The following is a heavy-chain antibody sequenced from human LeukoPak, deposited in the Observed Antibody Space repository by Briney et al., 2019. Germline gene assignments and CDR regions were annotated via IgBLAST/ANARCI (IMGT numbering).Heavy chain of an antibody. Sequence: PGGSLRLSCAASGFTFSSYWMSWVRQAPGKGLEWVANIKQDGSEKYYVDSVKGRFTISRDNAKNSLYLQMNSLRAEDTAVYYCARELGGYNWGYFDYWGQGTLVTVSS. CDR2: IKQDGSEK. D-gene: IGHD1-1*01. CDR1: GFTFSSYW. V-gene: IGHV3-7*01. CDR3: ARELGGYNWGYFDY. J-gene: IGHJ4*02.